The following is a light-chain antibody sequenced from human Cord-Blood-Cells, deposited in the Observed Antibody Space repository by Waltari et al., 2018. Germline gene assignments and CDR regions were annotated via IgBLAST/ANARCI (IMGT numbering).Light chain of an antibody. CDR3: CSYAGSYTWV. CDR2: AVS. J-gene: IGLJ3*02. V-gene: IGLV2-11*01. CDR1: TSVVGGYNY. Sequence: QSALTQPRSLSGSPGQSVPISCTGTTSVVGGYNYVSWYQQHPGKAPKLMIYAVSKRPSGVPDRFSGSKSGNTASLTISGLQAEDEADYYCCSYAGSYTWVFGGGTKLTVL.